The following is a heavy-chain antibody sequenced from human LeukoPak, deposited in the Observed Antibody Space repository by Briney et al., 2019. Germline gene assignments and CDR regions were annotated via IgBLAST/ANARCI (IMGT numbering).Heavy chain of an antibody. D-gene: IGHD4-17*01. CDR1: GFTFSSYS. CDR2: ISSSSSYI. V-gene: IGHV3-21*01. J-gene: IGHJ4*02. CDR3: AREGHPTGYFDY. Sequence: GGSLRLSCAASGFTFSSYSMNWVRQAPGKGLEWVSSISSSSSYIYYADSVKGRFTISRGNAKNSLYLQMNSLRAEDTAVYYCAREGHPTGYFDYWGQGTLVTVSS.